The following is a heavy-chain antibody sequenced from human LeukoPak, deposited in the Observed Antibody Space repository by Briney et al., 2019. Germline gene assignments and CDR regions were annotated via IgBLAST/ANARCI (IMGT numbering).Heavy chain of an antibody. J-gene: IGHJ4*02. CDR3: ASHRRQYSSSVTNAY. V-gene: IGHV1-8*01. D-gene: IGHD6-13*01. CDR2: MNPNSGNT. CDR1: GYAFTSYD. Sequence: ASVKVSCKASGYAFTSYDINWVRQATGQGLEWMGWMNPNSGNTGYAQKFQGRVTMTRNTSISTAYMELSSLRSEDTAVYYCASHRRQYSSSVTNAYWGQGTLVTVSS.